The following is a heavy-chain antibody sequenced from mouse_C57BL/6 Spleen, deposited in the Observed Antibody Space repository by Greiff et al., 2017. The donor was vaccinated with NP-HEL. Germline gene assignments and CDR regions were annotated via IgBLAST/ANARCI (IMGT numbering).Heavy chain of an antibody. CDR2: IHPNSGST. J-gene: IGHJ2*01. CDR1: GYTFTSYW. D-gene: IGHD2-3*01. Sequence: VQLQQPGAELVKPGASVKLSCKASGYTFTSYWMHWVKQRPGQGLEWIGMIHPNSGSTNYNEKFKSKATLTVDTSSSTAYMQLSSLTSEDSAVYYCARGDGYYLFDYWGQGTTLTVSS. CDR3: ARGDGYYLFDY. V-gene: IGHV1-64*01.